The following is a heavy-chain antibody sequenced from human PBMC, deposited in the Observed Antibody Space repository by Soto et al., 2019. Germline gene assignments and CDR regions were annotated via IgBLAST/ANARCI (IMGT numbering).Heavy chain of an antibody. CDR3: GNDYGDYKSYYGMDV. Sequence: QLQLQESGPGLVKPSETLSLTCTVSGASVTSSTYYWGWIRQPPGKGLEWLGSIYYSGSTYYNPSFRSRVTISVDTSKNQVSLNLTAVSAADTAVYYFGNDYGDYKSYYGMDVWGQGTTVTVSS. CDR2: IYYSGST. D-gene: IGHD4-17*01. V-gene: IGHV4-39*01. CDR1: GASVTSSTYY. J-gene: IGHJ6*02.